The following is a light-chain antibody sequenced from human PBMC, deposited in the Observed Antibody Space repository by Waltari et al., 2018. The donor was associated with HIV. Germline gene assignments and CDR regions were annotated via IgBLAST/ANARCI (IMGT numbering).Light chain of an antibody. CDR1: TSNIGRNT. Sequence: QSVLTQPPSASGTPEQRVTISCSGSTSNIGRNTVSWFQQFPGTAPNVLIFGKNPRPSGVPDRFSGSKSGTTASLAISGLQSEDEADYYCASWDDSLNGPVFGGGTKLTVV. J-gene: IGLJ2*01. CDR2: GKN. CDR3: ASWDDSLNGPV. V-gene: IGLV1-44*01.